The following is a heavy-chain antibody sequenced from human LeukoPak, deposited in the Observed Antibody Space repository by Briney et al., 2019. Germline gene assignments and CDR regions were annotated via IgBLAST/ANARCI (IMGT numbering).Heavy chain of an antibody. CDR2: INHSGST. CDR3: ASQDGSHEIAFDI. D-gene: IGHD5-24*01. J-gene: IGHJ3*02. V-gene: IGHV4-34*01. CDR1: GGSFSGYY. Sequence: PWETLSLTCAVYGGSFSGYYWSWIRQPPGKGLEWIGEINHSGSTNYNPSLKSRVTISVDTSKNQFSLKLSSVTAADTAVYYCASQDGSHEIAFDIWGQGTMVTVSS.